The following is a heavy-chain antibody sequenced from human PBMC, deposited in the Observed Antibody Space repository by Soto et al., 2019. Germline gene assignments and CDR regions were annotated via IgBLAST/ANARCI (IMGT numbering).Heavy chain of an antibody. V-gene: IGHV3-30*18. D-gene: IGHD6-13*01. Sequence: QVQLVESGGGVVQPGRSLRLSCAASGFTFSSYGMHWVRQAPGKGLEWVAVISYDGSNKYYADSVKGRFTISRDNSKNTLYQQMNSLRAEDTAVYYCAKASSSCPFEYWGQGTLVTVSS. CDR2: ISYDGSNK. CDR1: GFTFSSYG. CDR3: AKASSSCPFEY. J-gene: IGHJ4*02.